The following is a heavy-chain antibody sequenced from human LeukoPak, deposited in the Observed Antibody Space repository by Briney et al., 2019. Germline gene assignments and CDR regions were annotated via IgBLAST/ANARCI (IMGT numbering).Heavy chain of an antibody. V-gene: IGHV4-59*12. Sequence: SETLSLTCTVSGGSISSYYWSWIRQPPGKGLEWIGYIYYSGSTNYNPSLKSRVTISVDTSKNQFSLKLSSVTAADTAVYYCATEGVGITPFDYWGQGTLVTVSS. CDR1: GGSISSYY. J-gene: IGHJ4*02. CDR2: IYYSGST. D-gene: IGHD3-22*01. CDR3: ATEGVGITPFDY.